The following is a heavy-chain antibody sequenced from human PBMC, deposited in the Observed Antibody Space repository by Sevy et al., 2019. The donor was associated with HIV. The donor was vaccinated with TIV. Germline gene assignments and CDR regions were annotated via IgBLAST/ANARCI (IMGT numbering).Heavy chain of an antibody. D-gene: IGHD6-13*01. J-gene: IGHJ4*02. CDR1: GFTVTSNY. CDR3: ARDDGSRGIDY. CDR2: IYSGGST. V-gene: IGHV3-53*01. Sequence: GGSLRLSCAASGFTVTSNYMSWVRQAPGKGLEWASVIYSGGSTYYAGSVKGRFTISRDNSKNTLYLQMNSLRAEDTAVYYCARDDGSRGIDYWGQGTLVTVSS.